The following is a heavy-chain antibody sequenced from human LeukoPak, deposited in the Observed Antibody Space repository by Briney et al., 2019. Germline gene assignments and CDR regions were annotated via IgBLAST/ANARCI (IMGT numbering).Heavy chain of an antibody. V-gene: IGHV4-4*07. CDR3: ARVLDLSKRGLDAFDI. Sequence: SETLSLTCTVSGGSISSYYWSWIRQPAGKTLEWIGRIYSGGNTNYNPSLESRVTILVDTSKNQFYLRLTSVTAAHTAVYYCARVLDLSKRGLDAFDIWGQGTMVTVSS. CDR1: GGSISSYY. J-gene: IGHJ3*02. D-gene: IGHD3-16*01. CDR2: IYSGGNT.